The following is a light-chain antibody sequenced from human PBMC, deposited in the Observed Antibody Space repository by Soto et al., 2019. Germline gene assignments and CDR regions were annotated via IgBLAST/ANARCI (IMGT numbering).Light chain of an antibody. V-gene: IGKV3-20*01. CDR1: QGIXTY. Sequence: TQCASAVSLSPDERATLACRASQGIXTYLDWYKAKPGQAPRVLFYXASSSDTGIPDRFSGSGCGNDFNITISLLAPEDGSVYCCQQYGCSRTFGQGTKVDIK. CDR2: XAS. J-gene: IGKJ1*01. CDR3: QQYGCSRT.